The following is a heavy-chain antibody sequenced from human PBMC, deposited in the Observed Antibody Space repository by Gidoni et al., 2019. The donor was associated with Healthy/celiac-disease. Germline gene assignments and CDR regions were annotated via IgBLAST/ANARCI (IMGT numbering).Heavy chain of an antibody. V-gene: IGHV1-3*01. D-gene: IGHD1-26*01. CDR1: GYTFTSYA. J-gene: IGHJ5*02. CDR2: INAGNGNT. CDR3: ARKLALGWFDP. Sequence: QVQLVQSGAEVKKPGASVTVSCKASGYTFTSYAMHWVRQAPGQRLEWMGWINAGNGNTKYSQKFQGRVTITRDTSASTAYMELSSLRSEDTAVYYCARKLALGWFDPWGQGTLVTVSS.